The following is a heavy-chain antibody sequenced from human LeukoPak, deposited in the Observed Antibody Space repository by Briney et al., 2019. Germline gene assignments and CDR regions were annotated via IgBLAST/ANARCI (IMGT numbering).Heavy chain of an antibody. V-gene: IGHV3-7*03. J-gene: IGHJ2*01. Sequence: GGSLRLSCAASGFTFSSYCMSWVRQAPGKGLEWVANIKQDGSEKYYVDSVKGRFTISRDNAKNSLYLQMNSLRAEDTAVYYCARRYFDLWGRGTLVTVSS. CDR1: GFTFSSYC. CDR2: IKQDGSEK. CDR3: ARRYFDL. D-gene: IGHD1-14*01.